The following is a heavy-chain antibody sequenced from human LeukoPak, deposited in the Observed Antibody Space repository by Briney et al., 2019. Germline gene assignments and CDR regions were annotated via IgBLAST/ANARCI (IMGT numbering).Heavy chain of an antibody. J-gene: IGHJ5*02. D-gene: IGHD2-2*01. CDR3: ARDPPSGYCSSTGCFP. Sequence: SVKVSCKASGGTFSSYTISWVRQAPGQGLEWMGRIIPILGIANYAQKFQGRVTITADKSTSTAYMELSSLRSEDTAVYYCARDPPSGYCSSTGCFPWGRGTLVPVSS. CDR2: IIPILGIA. CDR1: GGTFSSYT. V-gene: IGHV1-69*04.